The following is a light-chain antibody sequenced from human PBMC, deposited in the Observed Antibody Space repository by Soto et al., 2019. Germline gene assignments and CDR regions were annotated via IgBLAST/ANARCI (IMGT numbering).Light chain of an antibody. CDR1: SSNIGAGYD. CDR3: QSYDISLSAL. CDR2: GNS. V-gene: IGLV1-40*01. Sequence: QSVLTQPPSVSGAPGQRVTISCTGSSSNIGAGYDVHWYQQLPGTAPKLLIYGNSNRPSGVPDRFAASKSGTSASLVITGLQAEDEADYCCQSYDISLSALFGGGTKVTVL. J-gene: IGLJ3*02.